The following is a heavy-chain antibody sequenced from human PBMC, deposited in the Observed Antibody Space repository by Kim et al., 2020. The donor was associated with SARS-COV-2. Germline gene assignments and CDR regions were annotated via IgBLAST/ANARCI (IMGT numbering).Heavy chain of an antibody. D-gene: IGHD2-15*01. CDR3: ARHRCSGGSCFLYYYNVGV. J-gene: IGHJ6*02. V-gene: IGHV4-39*01. CDR1: GGSISSSNIY. CDR2: IYVSGST. Sequence: SETLSLTCTVSGGSISSSNIYWGWIRQSPRKGLEWIGSIYVSGSTFYNPSLKSRVTVSVDTAKNQFSLKVNSLTAADTAVYYCARHRCSGGSCFLYYYNVGVWGQGTTVTVS.